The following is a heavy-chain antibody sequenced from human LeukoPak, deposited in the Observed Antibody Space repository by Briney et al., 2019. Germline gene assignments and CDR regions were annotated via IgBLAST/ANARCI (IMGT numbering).Heavy chain of an antibody. Sequence: ASVKVSCKASGYTFTSYDINWVRQATGQGLEWMGWMNPNSGNTGYAQKFQGRVTMTRNTSISTAYMELSSLRPEDTAVYYCAFGSGPYWAFDIWGQGTMVTVSS. CDR1: GYTFTSYD. CDR2: MNPNSGNT. V-gene: IGHV1-8*01. D-gene: IGHD2-15*01. CDR3: AFGSGPYWAFDI. J-gene: IGHJ3*02.